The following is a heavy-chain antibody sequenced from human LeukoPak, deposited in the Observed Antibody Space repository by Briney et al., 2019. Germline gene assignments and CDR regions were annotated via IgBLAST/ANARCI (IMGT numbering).Heavy chain of an antibody. J-gene: IGHJ5*02. D-gene: IGHD2-2*01. Sequence: SETLSLTCTVSGGSVSSGSYYWSWIRQPPGKGLEWIGYIYYSGSTNYNPSLKSRVTISVDTSKNQFSLKLSSVTAADTAVYYCARGRSHIVVVPAATWFDPWGQGTLVTVSS. CDR2: IYYSGST. CDR1: GGSVSSGSYY. CDR3: ARGRSHIVVVPAATWFDP. V-gene: IGHV4-61*01.